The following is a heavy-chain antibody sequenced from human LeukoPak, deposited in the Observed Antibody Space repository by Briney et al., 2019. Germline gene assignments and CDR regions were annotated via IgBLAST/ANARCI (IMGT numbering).Heavy chain of an antibody. CDR2: ISGSGSGT. Sequence: GGSLRLSCAASGFTFSSYAMSWVRQAPGKGLEWVPAISGSGSGTDYADSVKGRFTISRDNSKNTLYLQMNSLRAEDTAVYYCAKVRYSGSYWDYWGQGTLVTVSS. CDR3: AKVRYSGSYWDY. J-gene: IGHJ4*02. CDR1: GFTFSSYA. D-gene: IGHD1-26*01. V-gene: IGHV3-23*01.